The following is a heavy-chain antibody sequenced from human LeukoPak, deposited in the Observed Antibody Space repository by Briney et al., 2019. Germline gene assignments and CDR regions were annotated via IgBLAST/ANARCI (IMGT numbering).Heavy chain of an antibody. CDR1: GFTFSSYS. Sequence: GGSLRLSCAASGFTFSSYSMNWVRQPPGKGLEWVSSISSSSSYIYYADSVKGRFTISRDNAKNSLYLQMNSLRAEDTAVYYCARDSPTRFAYWGQGTLVTVSS. CDR2: ISSSSSYI. D-gene: IGHD1-26*01. V-gene: IGHV3-21*01. CDR3: ARDSPTRFAY. J-gene: IGHJ4*02.